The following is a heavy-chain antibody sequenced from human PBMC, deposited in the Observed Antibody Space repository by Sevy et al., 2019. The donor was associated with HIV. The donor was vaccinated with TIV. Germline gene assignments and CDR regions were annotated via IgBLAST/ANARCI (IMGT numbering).Heavy chain of an antibody. CDR1: GFTFSSYA. CDR3: AKGSYYDSSGYLVPFDY. CDR2: LRGSGGST. D-gene: IGHD3-22*01. Sequence: GGSLRLSCAASGFTFSSYAMSWVRLAPGKGLEWVSALRGSGGSTYYADSVKGRFTISRDNSKNTLYLQMNSLRAEDTAVYYCAKGSYYDSSGYLVPFDYWVQGTLVTVSS. J-gene: IGHJ4*02. V-gene: IGHV3-23*01.